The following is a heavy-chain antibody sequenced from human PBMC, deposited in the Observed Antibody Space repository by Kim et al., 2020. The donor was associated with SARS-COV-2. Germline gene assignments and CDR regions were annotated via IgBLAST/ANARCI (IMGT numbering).Heavy chain of an antibody. CDR2: SGSGGST. J-gene: IGHJ4*02. CDR3: ANNDY. V-gene: IGHV3-23*01. Sequence: SGSGGSTYYADSVKGRFTISRDNSKNTLYLQMNSLRAEDTAVYYCANNDYWGQGTLVTVSS.